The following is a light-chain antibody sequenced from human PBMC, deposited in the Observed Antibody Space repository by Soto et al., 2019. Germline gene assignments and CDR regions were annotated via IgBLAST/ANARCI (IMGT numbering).Light chain of an antibody. CDR3: QVWDSSSDLVI. CDR1: NIGSKS. V-gene: IGLV3-21*04. J-gene: IGLJ2*01. CDR2: YDA. Sequence: SYELTQPPSVSVAPGQAASISCGGNNIGSKSVHWYQQKSGQAPVLVIDYDADRPSGIPERFSGSKSENTATLTISRVEAGDEADYYCQVWDSSSDLVIFGGGTKLTVL.